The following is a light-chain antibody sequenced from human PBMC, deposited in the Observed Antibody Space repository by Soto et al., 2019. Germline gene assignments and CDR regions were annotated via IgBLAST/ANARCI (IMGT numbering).Light chain of an antibody. CDR2: DVS. V-gene: IGKV3D-20*01. CDR3: QQYGSSPRT. Sequence: EVTLTQSPATVSLSPGETATLSCGASRTLLRGYLAWYQQRPGLAPRLIIYDVSRRATGIPDRFSGSGSGTDFTLSISRVEPEDFAVYYCQQYGSSPRTFGQGTKVDIK. J-gene: IGKJ1*01. CDR1: RTLLRGY.